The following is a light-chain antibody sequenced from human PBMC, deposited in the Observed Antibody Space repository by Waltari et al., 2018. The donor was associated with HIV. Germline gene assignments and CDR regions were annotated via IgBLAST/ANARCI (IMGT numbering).Light chain of an antibody. J-gene: IGLJ2*01. V-gene: IGLV1-44*01. CDR1: SSNIGSNT. CDR2: SNN. Sequence: QSVLTQPPSASGTPGQRVTISCSGSSSNIGSNTVTWYQPLPGTTTKLLIYSNNQRPSGVPDRFSGSKSGTSASLAISGLQSEDEADYYCAAWDDSLNGVVFGGGTKLTVL. CDR3: AAWDDSLNGVV.